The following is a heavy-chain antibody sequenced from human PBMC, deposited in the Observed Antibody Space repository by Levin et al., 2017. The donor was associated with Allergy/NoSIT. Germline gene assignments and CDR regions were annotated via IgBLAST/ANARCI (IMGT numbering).Heavy chain of an antibody. Sequence: GESLKISCRASGYTFTSYGISWVRQAPGQGLEWMGWISANNGNTNHAQKFQGRVTMTTDTSTSTAYMELRSLRFDDTAVYYCARDQRGYTYVKNWFGPWGQGTLVTVSS. J-gene: IGHJ5*02. CDR2: ISANNGNT. V-gene: IGHV1-18*01. D-gene: IGHD5-18*01. CDR1: GYTFTSYG. CDR3: ARDQRGYTYVKNWFGP.